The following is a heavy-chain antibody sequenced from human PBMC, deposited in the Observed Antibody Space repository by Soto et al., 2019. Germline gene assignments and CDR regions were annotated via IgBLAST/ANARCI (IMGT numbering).Heavy chain of an antibody. J-gene: IGHJ5*02. Sequence: ASVKVSCKASGYTFTGYYMHWVRQAPGQGLEWMGWINPNTGGTKYAQKFQGRVTMPRETSISTAYMELHSLTSDDTALYYCARDRTDSGYYTNWLDPWGQGTQVTVSS. CDR1: GYTFTGYY. CDR2: INPNTGGT. V-gene: IGHV1-2*02. CDR3: ARDRTDSGYYTNWLDP. D-gene: IGHD3-22*01.